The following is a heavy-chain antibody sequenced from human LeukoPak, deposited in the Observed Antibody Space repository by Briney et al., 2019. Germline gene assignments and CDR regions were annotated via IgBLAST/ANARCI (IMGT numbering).Heavy chain of an antibody. Sequence: GGSLRLSCAASGFTFSTYTMNWVRQTPGKGLEWVSSLSSSGNNIYYADSVKGRFTISRDNAKNSLYLQINSLRAEDTAVYYCARDLDIAVAGTSDAFDIWGQGTMVTVSS. CDR2: LSSSGNNI. D-gene: IGHD6-19*01. V-gene: IGHV3-21*01. CDR1: GFTFSTYT. J-gene: IGHJ3*02. CDR3: ARDLDIAVAGTSDAFDI.